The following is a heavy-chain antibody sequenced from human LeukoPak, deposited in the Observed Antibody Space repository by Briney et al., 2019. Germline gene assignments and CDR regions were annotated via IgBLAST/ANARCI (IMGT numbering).Heavy chain of an antibody. D-gene: IGHD6-6*01. Sequence: GGSLRLSCAASGFTFSSYGMHWVRQAPGKGLEWVTFIRYDGSNKYYADSVKGRFTISRDNSKNTLYLQMNSLRAEDTAVYYCAKDLAHYSSSSLSVDYWGQGTLVTVSS. CDR3: AKDLAHYSSSSLSVDY. V-gene: IGHV3-30*02. CDR2: IRYDGSNK. CDR1: GFTFSSYG. J-gene: IGHJ4*02.